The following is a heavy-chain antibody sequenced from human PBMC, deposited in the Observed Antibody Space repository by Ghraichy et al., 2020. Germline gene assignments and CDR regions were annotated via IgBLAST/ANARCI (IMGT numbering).Heavy chain of an antibody. V-gene: IGHV3-43*01. CDR1: GFTFDDCT. CDR3: TKGIGVLYYDGMDV. D-gene: IGHD3-16*01. CDR2: ISWDGGST. Sequence: GALRLSCVVSGFTFDDCTMHWVRQAPGKGLEWVSLISWDGGSTFYADSVKGRFTISRDNTRNSLYLQMNSLRPEDTALYFCTKGIGVLYYDGMDVWGQGTTVTVSS. J-gene: IGHJ6*02.